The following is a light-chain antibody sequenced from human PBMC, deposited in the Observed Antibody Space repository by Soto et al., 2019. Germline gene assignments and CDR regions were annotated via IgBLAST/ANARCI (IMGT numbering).Light chain of an antibody. V-gene: IGKV3-20*01. CDR2: GAS. J-gene: IGKJ1*01. CDR3: QQYCSKPPT. CDR1: PSVTSTY. Sequence: EIVLTQSPGTLSLSPGERATLSCRASPSVTSTYLAWYQQTPGRAPRPLIYGASSRATGIPDRFSGSGSGTDFTLTISRLEPEDFAVYYYQQYCSKPPTFGHGTKVEIK.